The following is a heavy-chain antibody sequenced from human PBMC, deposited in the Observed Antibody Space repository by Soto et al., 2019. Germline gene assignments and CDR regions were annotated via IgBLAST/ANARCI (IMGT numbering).Heavy chain of an antibody. V-gene: IGHV3-64D*08. CDR2: ISSNGGST. CDR1: GFTFSSYA. D-gene: IGHD3-22*01. CDR3: VKDQNYDCSGYYDPIDAFEI. J-gene: IGHJ2*01. Sequence: PGGSLRLSCSASGFTFSSYAMHWVRQAPGKGLEYVSAISSNGGSTYYADSVKGRFTISRDNSKNTLYLQMSSLRAEDTAVYYCVKDQNYDCSGYYDPIDAFEIWGRGTLVTVAS.